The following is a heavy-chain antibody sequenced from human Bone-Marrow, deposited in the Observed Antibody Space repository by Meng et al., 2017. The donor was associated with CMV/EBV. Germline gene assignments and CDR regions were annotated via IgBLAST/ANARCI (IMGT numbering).Heavy chain of an antibody. CDR1: GGTFSSYA. CDR2: IIPIFGTA. Sequence: SVKVSCKASGGTFSSYAISWVRQAPGQGLEWMGGIIPIFGTANYAQKFQGRVTITTDESTSTAYMELSSLRSEDTAVYYGASLATVVPYKYYYYGMDVWGQGTTVTVSS. D-gene: IGHD2-2*01. CDR3: ASLATVVPYKYYYYGMDV. V-gene: IGHV1-69*05. J-gene: IGHJ6*02.